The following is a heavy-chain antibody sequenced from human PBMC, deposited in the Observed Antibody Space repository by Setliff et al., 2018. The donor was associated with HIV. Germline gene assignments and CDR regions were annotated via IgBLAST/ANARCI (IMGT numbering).Heavy chain of an antibody. CDR1: NGSNTSFY. CDR3: ARAPYSAYDYTSFHT. J-gene: IGHJ4*03. CDR2: IYTSGGS. V-gene: IGHV4-4*08. Sequence: NPSETLSLTCSLSNGSNTSFYWTWIRQPPGKGLEWIGYIYTSGGSNYNPSLKSRVTFSIDTSKNQFSLKLDSVTAADTAVYYCARAPYSAYDYTSFHTWGQGTMVTVSS. D-gene: IGHD5-12*01.